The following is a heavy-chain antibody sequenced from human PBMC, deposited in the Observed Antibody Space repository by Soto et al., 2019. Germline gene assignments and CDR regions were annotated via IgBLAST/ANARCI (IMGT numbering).Heavy chain of an antibody. J-gene: IGHJ4*02. D-gene: IGHD3-22*01. CDR3: ARDRSMIVVVPGY. CDR2: ISYDGSNK. V-gene: IGHV3-30-3*01. CDR1: GFTFSSYA. Sequence: QAQLVESGGGVVQPGRSERLSCAASGFTFSSYAMHWVRQAPGKGLEWVSFISYDGSNKYYADSVKGRFTISRDNSKNTLYLQMNSLRAEDTAVYYCARDRSMIVVVPGYWGQGTLVTVSS.